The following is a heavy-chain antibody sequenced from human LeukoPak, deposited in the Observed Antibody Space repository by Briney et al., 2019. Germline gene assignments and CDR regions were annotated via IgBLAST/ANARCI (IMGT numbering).Heavy chain of an antibody. CDR2: INPNSGGT. Sequence: ASVKVSCKDSGYTFTGYYMHWVRQAPGQGLEWMGWINPNSGGTNYAQKFQGWVTMTRDTSISTAYMELSRLRSDDTAVYYCARGAAMVLYFDYWGQGTLVTVSS. CDR1: GYTFTGYY. V-gene: IGHV1-2*04. D-gene: IGHD5-18*01. CDR3: ARGAAMVLYFDY. J-gene: IGHJ4*02.